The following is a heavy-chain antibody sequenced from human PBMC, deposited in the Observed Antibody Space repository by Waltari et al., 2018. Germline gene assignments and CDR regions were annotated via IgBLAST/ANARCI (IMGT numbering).Heavy chain of an antibody. Sequence: EVQLVESGGGLVKPGGSLRLSCAACGFSFSSYSMNWVRQAPGKVLEWVSSMSSSSSYIYYADSVKVRFTISRDNAKNSLYLQMNSLRAEDTAVYYCARSLDYWGQGTLVTVSS. J-gene: IGHJ4*02. V-gene: IGHV3-21*01. CDR2: MSSSSSYI. CDR3: ARSLDY. CDR1: GFSFSSYS.